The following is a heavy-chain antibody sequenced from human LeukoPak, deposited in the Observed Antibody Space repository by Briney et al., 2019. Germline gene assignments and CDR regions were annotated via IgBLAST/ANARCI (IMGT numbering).Heavy chain of an antibody. CDR1: GFAFGSES. D-gene: IGHD3-3*01. Sequence: GGSLRLSCAASGFAFGSESMNWVRQAPGKGLEGISYTSSSSVTIYYADSVEGRFTISKDNAENTLYLQMNSLRAEDTAVYYCAREGVGYGYYGYMDVWGKGTTVTVSS. V-gene: IGHV3-48*04. J-gene: IGHJ6*03. CDR2: TSSSSVTI. CDR3: AREGVGYGYYGYMDV.